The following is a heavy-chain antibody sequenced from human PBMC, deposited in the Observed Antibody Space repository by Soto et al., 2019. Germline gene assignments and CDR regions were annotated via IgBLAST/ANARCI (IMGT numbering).Heavy chain of an antibody. V-gene: IGHV2-5*02. Sequence: QITLKESGPTLVKPPQTVTLTCTCSGCPLSTRGVGWGWLRQPPGKALEWLAFIYWDDDKRYSPSLKSRLTITNDTSKNQVVLTMTNMDPVDTATYYCAHSATRLPDIWGQGTMVTVSS. CDR2: IYWDDDK. D-gene: IGHD6-25*01. CDR3: AHSATRLPDI. J-gene: IGHJ3*02. CDR1: GCPLSTRGVG.